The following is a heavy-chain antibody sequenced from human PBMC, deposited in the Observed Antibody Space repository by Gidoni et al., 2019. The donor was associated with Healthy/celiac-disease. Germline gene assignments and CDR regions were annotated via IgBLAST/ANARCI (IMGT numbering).Heavy chain of an antibody. CDR3: ARVGPMVRGDISPSFDY. J-gene: IGHJ4*02. Sequence: EVQLVESGGGLVQPGGSLRLSCAASGFTFSSYWMSWVRQAPGKGLEWVANIKQDGSEKYYVDSVKGRFTISRDNAKNSLYLQMNSLRAEDTAVYYCARVGPMVRGDISPSFDYWGQGTLVTVSS. D-gene: IGHD3-10*01. CDR1: GFTFSSYW. CDR2: IKQDGSEK. V-gene: IGHV3-7*03.